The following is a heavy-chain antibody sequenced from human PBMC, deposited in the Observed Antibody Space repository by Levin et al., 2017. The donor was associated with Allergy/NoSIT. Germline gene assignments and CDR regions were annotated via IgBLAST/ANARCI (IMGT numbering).Heavy chain of an antibody. J-gene: IGHJ3*01. CDR1: GLTFSSYA. V-gene: IGHV3-23*01. CDR2: VNGNGGST. CDR3: AKRGPGLAFDV. D-gene: IGHD7-27*01. Sequence: QTGGSLRLSCAASGLTFSSYAMSWVRQAPGKGLEWVANVNGNGGSTNYADSVQGRFIISRDNFKDMLYLEMNRLRVDDTAVFYCAKRGPGLAFDVWGQGTMVTVSS.